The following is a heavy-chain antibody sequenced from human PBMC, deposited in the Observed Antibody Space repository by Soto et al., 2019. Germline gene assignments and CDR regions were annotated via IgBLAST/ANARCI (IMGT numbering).Heavy chain of an antibody. CDR2: ISGSGGST. CDR3: ASHTGRVFGVVRGP. J-gene: IGHJ5*02. D-gene: IGHD3-3*01. Sequence: GGSLKLSCAASGFTFSSYAMSWVRQAPGKGLEWVSAISGSGGSTYYADSVKGRFTISRDNSKNTLYLQMNSLRAEDTAVYYCASHTGRVFGVVRGPWGQGTLVTVSS. V-gene: IGHV3-23*01. CDR1: GFTFSSYA.